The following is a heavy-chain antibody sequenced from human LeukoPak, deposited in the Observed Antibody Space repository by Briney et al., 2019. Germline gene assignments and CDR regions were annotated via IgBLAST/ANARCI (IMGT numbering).Heavy chain of an antibody. D-gene: IGHD6-19*01. CDR2: INHSGSS. V-gene: IGHV4-34*01. CDR3: ARVSCCSSGWYYFDY. CDR1: GGSFSGYY. J-gene: IGHJ4*02. Sequence: SETLSLTCAVYGGSFSGYYWSWIRQPPGKGLEWIGEINHSGSSNYNLSPTRRVTISLSTTNKHFSLKLSSVTAADTAVYYCARVSCCSSGWYYFDYWGQGTLVTVSS.